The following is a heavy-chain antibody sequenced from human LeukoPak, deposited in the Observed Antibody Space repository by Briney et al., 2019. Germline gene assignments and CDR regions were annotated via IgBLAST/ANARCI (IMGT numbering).Heavy chain of an antibody. J-gene: IGHJ4*02. CDR3: ARGRATGLFAPFDY. V-gene: IGHV1-2*02. CDR1: GYTFTGHD. D-gene: IGHD5-12*01. CDR2: INPNSGAT. Sequence: GASVKVSCKASGYTFTGHDMHWVRQAPGQGLEWMGWINPNSGATYYVQKFQGRVTMTRDTSISTAYMELIRLKSDDTAVYYCARGRATGLFAPFDYWGQGTLVTVSS.